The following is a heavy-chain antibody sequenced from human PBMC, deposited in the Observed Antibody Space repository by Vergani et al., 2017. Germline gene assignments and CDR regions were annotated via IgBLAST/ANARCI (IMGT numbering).Heavy chain of an antibody. V-gene: IGHV3-11*04. Sequence: QVQLVESGGGLVKPGGSLRLSCAASGFTFSDYYMSWIRQAPGKGREWVSYISSSGSTIYYADSVKGRFTISRDNAKNSLYLQMNSLRAEDTAVYYCARAEVIYDILTGYYIGPPWYWSQGTLVTVSS. J-gene: IGHJ4*02. CDR1: GFTFSDYY. CDR3: ARAEVIYDILTGYYIGPPWY. CDR2: ISSSGSTI. D-gene: IGHD3-9*01.